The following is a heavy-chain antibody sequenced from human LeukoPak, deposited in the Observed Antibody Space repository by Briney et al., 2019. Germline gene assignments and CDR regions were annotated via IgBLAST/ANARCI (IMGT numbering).Heavy chain of an antibody. Sequence: GGSLRLSCAASGFTVSNNYMNWVRQAPGKGLEWVSLIYSGGDTHYADSVKGRFTISRDNSKNTLYLQMNSLRAEDTAVYYCAKDGGYCSSTSCYSGYYFDYWGQGTLVTVSS. D-gene: IGHD2-2*01. CDR1: GFTVSNNY. V-gene: IGHV3-53*01. J-gene: IGHJ4*02. CDR2: IYSGGDT. CDR3: AKDGGYCSSTSCYSGYYFDY.